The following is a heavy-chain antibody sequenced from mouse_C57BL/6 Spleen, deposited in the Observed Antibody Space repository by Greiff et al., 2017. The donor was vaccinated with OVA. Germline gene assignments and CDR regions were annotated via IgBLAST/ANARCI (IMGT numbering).Heavy chain of an antibody. CDR3: ARYYYGSSYYAMDY. Sequence: QVQLQQPGAELVRPGSSVKLSCKASGYTFTSYWMHWVKQRPIQGLEWIGNIDPSDSETHYNQKFKDKATLTVDKSSSTAYMQLSSLTSEASAVYYCARYYYGSSYYAMDYWGQGTSVTVSS. CDR2: IDPSDSET. D-gene: IGHD1-1*01. CDR1: GYTFTSYW. V-gene: IGHV1-52*01. J-gene: IGHJ4*01.